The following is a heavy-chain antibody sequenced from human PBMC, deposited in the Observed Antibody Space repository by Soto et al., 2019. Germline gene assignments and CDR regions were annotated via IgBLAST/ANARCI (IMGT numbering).Heavy chain of an antibody. Sequence: SETLSLTCSVSGDSISTVDYFWAWIRQPPGQALEYIGYIYKSATTYYNPSFESRVAISLDTSKSQFSLNVTSVTAADTAVYFCARGRYCLTGRCFPNWFDSWGQGTPVTVSS. J-gene: IGHJ5*01. CDR1: GDSISTVDYF. D-gene: IGHD2-15*01. CDR3: ARGRYCLTGRCFPNWFDS. V-gene: IGHV4-30-4*01. CDR2: IYKSATT.